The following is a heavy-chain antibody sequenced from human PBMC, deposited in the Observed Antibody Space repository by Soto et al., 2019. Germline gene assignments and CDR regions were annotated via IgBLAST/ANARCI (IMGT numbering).Heavy chain of an antibody. CDR2: IYYSGST. V-gene: IGHV4-59*01. CDR1: GGSISSYY. CDR3: ARGSYYSSSANWVDP. Sequence: SETLSLTCTVSGGSISSYYWSWIRQPPGKGLEWIGYIYYSGSTNYNPSLKSRVTISVDTSRNQFSLKLSSVTAADTAVYYCARGSYYSSSANWVDPWGKETRFT. D-gene: IGHD3-22*01. J-gene: IGHJ5*02.